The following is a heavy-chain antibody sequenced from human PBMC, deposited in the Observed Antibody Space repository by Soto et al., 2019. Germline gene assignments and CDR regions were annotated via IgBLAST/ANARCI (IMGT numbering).Heavy chain of an antibody. D-gene: IGHD2-2*01. CDR1: GGTFGSYA. Sequence: SVKVSFKPSGGTFGSYAISWLRQAGGQGLEWMGGIIPFFGSPNYAQKFQGRVTITADESTSTAYMELTSLRSEDTAVYYCARYCSSTTCRKYHYYGMDVWGQGTTVTVSS. V-gene: IGHV1-69*13. CDR3: ARYCSSTTCRKYHYYGMDV. J-gene: IGHJ6*02. CDR2: IIPFFGSP.